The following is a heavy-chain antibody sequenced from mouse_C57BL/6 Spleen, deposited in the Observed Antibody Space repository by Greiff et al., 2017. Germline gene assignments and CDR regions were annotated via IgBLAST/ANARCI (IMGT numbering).Heavy chain of an antibody. D-gene: IGHD2-5*01. V-gene: IGHV1-15*01. J-gene: IGHJ4*01. CDR1: GYTFTDYE. CDR2: IDPETGGT. Sequence: VQLQQSGAELVRPGASVTLSCKASGYTFTDYEMHWVKQTPVHGLEWIGAIDPETGGTAYNQKFKGKAILTADKSSSTAYMELRSLTSEDSAVYYCTRGGSNYFYAMDYWGQGTSDTVSS. CDR3: TRGGSNYFYAMDY.